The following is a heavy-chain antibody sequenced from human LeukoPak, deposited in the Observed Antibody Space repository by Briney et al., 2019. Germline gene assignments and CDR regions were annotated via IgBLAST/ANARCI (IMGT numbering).Heavy chain of an antibody. J-gene: IGHJ4*02. CDR3: ANVVTGGYGPQD. Sequence: GGSLRLSCAASGFTFSSYAMSWVRQAPGKGLEWVSAISGSGGSTYYADSVKGRFTISRDNSKNTLYLQMNSLRAEDTAVYYCANVVTGGYGPQDWGQGTLVTVSS. CDR2: ISGSGGST. D-gene: IGHD7-27*01. CDR1: GFTFSSYA. V-gene: IGHV3-23*01.